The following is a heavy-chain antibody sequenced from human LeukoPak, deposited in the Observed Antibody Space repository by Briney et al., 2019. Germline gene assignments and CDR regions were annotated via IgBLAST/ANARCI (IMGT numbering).Heavy chain of an antibody. Sequence: ASVKVSCKASGGTFSSYAISWVRQAPGQGLEWMGGIIPIFGTANYAQKFQGRVTITADESTSTAYMELSSLRSEDTAVYYCARTYSSGPRGKYYSDYWGQGTLVTVSS. D-gene: IGHD6-19*01. CDR1: GGTFSSYA. CDR3: ARTYSSGPRGKYYSDY. V-gene: IGHV1-69*13. CDR2: IIPIFGTA. J-gene: IGHJ4*02.